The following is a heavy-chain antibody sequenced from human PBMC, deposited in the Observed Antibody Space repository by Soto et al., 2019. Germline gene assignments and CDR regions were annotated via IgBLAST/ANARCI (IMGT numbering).Heavy chain of an antibody. V-gene: IGHV1-24*01. Sequence: GASVKGYRKVSGYTLTELSMHWVRQAPGKGLEWMGGFDPEDGETIYAQKFQGRVTMTEDTSTDTAYMELSRLRSEDTAVYYCATDLYSSGWYPWWFDPWGQGTLVTVSS. J-gene: IGHJ5*02. CDR2: FDPEDGET. D-gene: IGHD6-13*01. CDR1: GYTLTELS. CDR3: ATDLYSSGWYPWWFDP.